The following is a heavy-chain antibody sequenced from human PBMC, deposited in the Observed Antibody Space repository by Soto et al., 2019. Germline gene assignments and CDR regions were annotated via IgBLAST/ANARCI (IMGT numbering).Heavy chain of an antibody. CDR3: ARDQSFDRNYYYGVDV. CDR2: SIPIFGTA. V-gene: IGHV1-69*13. J-gene: IGHJ6*02. Sequence: SVKVSCKASGGTLSSYAISWVRQAPGQGLEWMGGSIPIFGTANYAQKFQGRVTITADESTSTAYMELSSLRSEDTAVYYCARDQSFDRNYYYGVDVWGQGTTVTVSS. CDR1: GGTLSSYA.